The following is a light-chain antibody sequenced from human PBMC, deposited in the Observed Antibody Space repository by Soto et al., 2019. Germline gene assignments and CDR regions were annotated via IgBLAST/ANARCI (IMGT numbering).Light chain of an antibody. CDR2: SAS. V-gene: IGKV3-11*01. J-gene: IGKJ4*01. Sequence: EIVLTQSPATLSLSPGERATLSCRASQSVSSSLAWYQQKPSQAPRLLIYSASNRATGIPARFSGSGSGTDFIITISSLETEDFAVYYCQQSSNWLTFGGGTKVEI. CDR1: QSVSSS. CDR3: QQSSNWLT.